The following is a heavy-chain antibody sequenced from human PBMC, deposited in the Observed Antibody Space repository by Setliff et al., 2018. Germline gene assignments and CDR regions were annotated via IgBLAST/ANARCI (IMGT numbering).Heavy chain of an antibody. D-gene: IGHD4-4*01. CDR3: ASYRQDVNY. J-gene: IGHJ4*02. Sequence: PSETLSLTCAVYGGSFTDHFWSWIRQPPGKGLEWIGEINHSGSTNYNPSLKSRVSISVDASKNQFSLKLSSVTAADTAVYYCASYRQDVNYWGQGTLVTVSS. V-gene: IGHV4-34*01. CDR2: INHSGST. CDR1: GGSFTDHF.